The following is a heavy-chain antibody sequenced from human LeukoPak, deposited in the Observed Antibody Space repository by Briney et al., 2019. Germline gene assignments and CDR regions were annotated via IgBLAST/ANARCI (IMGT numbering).Heavy chain of an antibody. V-gene: IGHV4-34*01. CDR1: GGSFSGYY. CDR3: ARGRLWRYYYGSGSYSDYDY. Sequence: SETLSLTCAVSGGSFSGYYWSWIRQPPGKGLEWIGEINHSGSTNYNPSLKSRVTISVDTSKNQFSLKLSSVTAADTAVYYCARGRLWRYYYGSGSYSDYDYWGQGTLVTVSS. J-gene: IGHJ4*02. D-gene: IGHD3-10*01. CDR2: INHSGST.